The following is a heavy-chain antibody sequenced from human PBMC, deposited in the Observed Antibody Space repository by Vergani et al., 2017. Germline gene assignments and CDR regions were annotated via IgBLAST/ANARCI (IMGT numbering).Heavy chain of an antibody. Sequence: EVELVQSGPEMRKPGESVKISCKGSEYSFGNYWIGWVRQMPGKGLEWMGIIYPADSDTRYSPSFQGQVTISADKSISTAFLQWDSLKASDTALYYCARRSXGYSSGWYRNGMDVWGQGTTVTVSS. J-gene: IGHJ6*02. CDR1: EYSFGNYW. CDR2: IYPADSDT. CDR3: ARRSXGYSSGWYRNGMDV. V-gene: IGHV5-51*03. D-gene: IGHD6-19*01.